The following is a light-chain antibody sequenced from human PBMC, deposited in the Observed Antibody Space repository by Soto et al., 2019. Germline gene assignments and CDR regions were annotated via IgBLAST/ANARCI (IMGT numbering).Light chain of an antibody. CDR3: QQYSSYPYT. Sequence: DIQMTQSPSTLSASVGDRVTITCRASQSISGWLAWYQQKAGKAPKLLIYKASTLESAVPSRFSGRGSGTEFTLTISSLHPDDSAAYYCQQYSSYPYTFGQGTKLEIK. V-gene: IGKV1-5*03. CDR2: KAS. CDR1: QSISGW. J-gene: IGKJ2*01.